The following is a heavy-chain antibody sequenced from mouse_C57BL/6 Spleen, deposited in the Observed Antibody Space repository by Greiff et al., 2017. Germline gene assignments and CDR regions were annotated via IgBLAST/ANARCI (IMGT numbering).Heavy chain of an antibody. V-gene: IGHV1-82*01. Sequence: VQLQQSGPELVKPGASVKISCKASGYAFSSSWMNWVKQRPGKGLEWIGRIYPGDGDTNYNGKFKGKATLTADKSSITAYLHRSRLTSEYSAVYFCARGGTWYFDVWGTGTTVTVSS. J-gene: IGHJ1*03. D-gene: IGHD3-3*01. CDR2: IYPGDGDT. CDR1: GYAFSSSW. CDR3: ARGGTWYFDV.